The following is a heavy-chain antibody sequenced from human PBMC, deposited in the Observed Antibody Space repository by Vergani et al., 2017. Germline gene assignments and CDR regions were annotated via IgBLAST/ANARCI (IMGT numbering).Heavy chain of an antibody. Sequence: EVQLVESGGGLVQPGGSLRFSCAASGFTFSNYWMTWVRQAPGKGLDWVANMNQDGSEKCYVDSVRGRFAISRDNAKNSLYLQLNSLRAEDTAVYYCARDRLMDVWGKGTTVTVSS. CDR2: MNQDGSEK. J-gene: IGHJ6*04. CDR1: GFTFSNYW. V-gene: IGHV3-7*01. CDR3: ARDRLMDV.